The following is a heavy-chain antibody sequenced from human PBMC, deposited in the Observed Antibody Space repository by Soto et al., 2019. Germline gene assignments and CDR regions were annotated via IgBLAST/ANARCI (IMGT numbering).Heavy chain of an antibody. CDR1: GFTFSNYP. V-gene: IGHV3-23*01. CDR2: ISGSGGST. J-gene: IGHJ4*02. Sequence: EVQLLESGGGLVEPGGSLRLSCAASGFTFSNYPMTWVRQAPGKGLEWVSSISGSGGSTYYADSVKGRFTISRDNSKNTLYLQMNSLRAEDTAVYYCAKEAGYSYGYFFDYWGQGTLVTVSS. CDR3: AKEAGYSYGYFFDY. D-gene: IGHD5-18*01.